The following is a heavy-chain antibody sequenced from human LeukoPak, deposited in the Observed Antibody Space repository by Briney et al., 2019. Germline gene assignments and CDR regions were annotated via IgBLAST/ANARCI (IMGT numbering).Heavy chain of an antibody. V-gene: IGHV3-11*01. CDR1: GFTFSDYY. CDR2: ISSSGSTI. J-gene: IGHJ6*03. CDR3: ARVNPYYMDV. Sequence: PGRSLRLSCAASGFTFSDYYMSWIRQAPGKGLEGVSYISSSGSTIYYADSVKGRFTISRDNAKNSLYLQMNSLRAEDTALYYCARVNPYYMDVWGKGTTVTVSS.